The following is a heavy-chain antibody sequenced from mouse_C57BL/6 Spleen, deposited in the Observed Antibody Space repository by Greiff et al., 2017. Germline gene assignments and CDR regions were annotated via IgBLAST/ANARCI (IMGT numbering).Heavy chain of an antibody. V-gene: IGHV1-5*01. D-gene: IGHD1-1*01. CDR1: GYTFTSYW. CDR2: IYPGNSDP. Sequence: VQLKESGTVLARPGASVKMSCKTSGYTFTSYWMHWVKQRPGQGLEWIGAIYPGNSDPSYNQKFKGTAKLTAVTSASTAYMELSILTIEDSAVYFCTSAITTVVSPYYFDYWGQGTTLTVSS. CDR3: TSAITTVVSPYYFDY. J-gene: IGHJ2*01.